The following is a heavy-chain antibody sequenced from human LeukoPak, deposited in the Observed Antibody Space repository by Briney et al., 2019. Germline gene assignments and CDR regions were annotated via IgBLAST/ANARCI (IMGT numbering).Heavy chain of an antibody. D-gene: IGHD3-3*01. V-gene: IGHV1-24*01. CDR1: GFTFTNYD. J-gene: IGHJ4*02. CDR3: ATVRYYDFWSGIYY. CDR2: FDPEDGET. Sequence: ASVKVSCKATGFTFTNYDINWVRQTTGQGLEWMGGFDPEDGETIYAQKFQGRVTMTEDTSTDTAYMELSSLRSEDTAVYYCATVRYYDFWSGIYYWGQGTLVTVSS.